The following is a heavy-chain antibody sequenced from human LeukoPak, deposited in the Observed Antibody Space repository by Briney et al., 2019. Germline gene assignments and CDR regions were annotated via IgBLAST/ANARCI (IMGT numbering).Heavy chain of an antibody. CDR3: ARGQLLYGGNSNAFDF. CDR2: ICPGDSDT. Sequence: GESLKISCKGSGYSFTTYWIVWVRQMPGKGLEWMGIICPGDSDTRYSPSFQGQVTISADKSISTAYLQWSSLKASDTAMYYCARGQLLYGGNSNAFDFWGPGTMVTVSS. V-gene: IGHV5-51*01. CDR1: GYSFTTYW. D-gene: IGHD4-23*01. J-gene: IGHJ3*01.